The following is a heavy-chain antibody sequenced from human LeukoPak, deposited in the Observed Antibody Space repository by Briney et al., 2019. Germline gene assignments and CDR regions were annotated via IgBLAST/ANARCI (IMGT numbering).Heavy chain of an antibody. V-gene: IGHV1-8*01. J-gene: IGHJ6*02. Sequence: APVKVSCKASGYTFTSYDINWVRQATGQGLEWMGWMNPNSGNTGYAQKFQGRVTMTRNTSISTAYMELSSLRSEDTAVYYCAKRYSSGWYGSWNYYYGMDVWGQGTTVTVSS. D-gene: IGHD6-19*01. CDR2: MNPNSGNT. CDR3: AKRYSSGWYGSWNYYYGMDV. CDR1: GYTFTSYD.